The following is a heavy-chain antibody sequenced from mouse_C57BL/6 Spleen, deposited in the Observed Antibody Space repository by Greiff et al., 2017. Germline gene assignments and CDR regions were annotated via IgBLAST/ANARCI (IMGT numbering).Heavy chain of an antibody. Sequence: QVQLQQPGAELVKPGASVKLSCKASGYTFTSYWMQWVKQRPGQGLEWIGEIDPSDSDTNYNQKFKGKATLTVDTSSSTAYMQLSSLTSEDSAVYYCARWKGLRRDGYAMDYWGQGTSVTVSS. D-gene: IGHD2-4*01. CDR1: GYTFTSYW. J-gene: IGHJ4*01. CDR2: IDPSDSDT. V-gene: IGHV1-50*01. CDR3: ARWKGLRRDGYAMDY.